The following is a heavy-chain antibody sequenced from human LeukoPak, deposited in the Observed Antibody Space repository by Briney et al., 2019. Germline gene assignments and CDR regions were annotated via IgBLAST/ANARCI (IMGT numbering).Heavy chain of an antibody. J-gene: IGHJ3*02. V-gene: IGHV4-30-4*08. Sequence: LSCAASGFTFSNDWMNWVRQPPGKGLEWIGYIYYSGSTYYNPSLKSRVTISVDTSKNQFSLKLSPVTAADTAVYYCARAVCSSTSCYSFGGDAFDIWGQGTMVTVSS. CDR3: ARAVCSSTSCYSFGGDAFDI. CDR1: GFTFSNDW. CDR2: IYYSGST. D-gene: IGHD2-2*01.